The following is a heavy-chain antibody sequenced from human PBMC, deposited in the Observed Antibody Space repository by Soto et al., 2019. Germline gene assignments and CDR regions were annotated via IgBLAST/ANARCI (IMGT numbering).Heavy chain of an antibody. V-gene: IGHV1-69*06. CDR1: GGTFSSHA. CDR3: ARDGPSGSYNLDY. D-gene: IGHD1-26*01. Sequence: QVQLVQSGAEVKKPGSSVKVSCKASGGTFSSHAISWVRQAPGQGLEWMGGIVPMFGTANYAQKFQGRVTTTADKSTNTAYMELSSLRSEDTAVYYCARDGPSGSYNLDYWGQGTLFTVSS. J-gene: IGHJ4*02. CDR2: IVPMFGTA.